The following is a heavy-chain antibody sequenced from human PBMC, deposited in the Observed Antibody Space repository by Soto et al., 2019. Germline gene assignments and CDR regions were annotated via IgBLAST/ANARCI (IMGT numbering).Heavy chain of an antibody. V-gene: IGHV1-18*01. Sequence: QVQLVQSGAEVKKPGASVKVSCKGSGYTFASHGISWVRQAPGQGLEWMGGISADNSNRNYAEKFQGRVTMTTDTSTSTAYLEVRSLRSDDTAVYYCARDAWQQCPGDYWGQGTLVTVSS. CDR1: GYTFASHG. J-gene: IGHJ4*02. CDR3: ARDAWQQCPGDY. CDR2: ISADNSNR. D-gene: IGHD2-2*01.